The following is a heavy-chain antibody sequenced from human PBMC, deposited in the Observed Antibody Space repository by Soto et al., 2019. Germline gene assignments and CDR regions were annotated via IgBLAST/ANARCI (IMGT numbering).Heavy chain of an antibody. CDR2: ISGSGGNT. Sequence: PGGSLRLSCAASGFTFSSYPMSWVRQAPGKGLEWVSAISGSGGNTYYADSVKGPFTISRENSKNTLYLQMNSLRAEDTAVYYCAKDALVGVHIEYWAQGTLVPVSS. J-gene: IGHJ4*02. V-gene: IGHV3-23*01. D-gene: IGHD1-26*01. CDR3: AKDALVGVHIEY. CDR1: GFTFSSYP.